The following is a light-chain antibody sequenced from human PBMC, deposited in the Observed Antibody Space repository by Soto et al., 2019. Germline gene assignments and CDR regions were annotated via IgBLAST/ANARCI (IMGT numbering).Light chain of an antibody. CDR1: QTISNW. V-gene: IGKV1-5*01. Sequence: DIQMTQSPSTLSASVGDRVTITCRASQTISNWLAWYQQKPGKAPKVLIYDASTLDGGVPSRFSGRRSGTDFTLTISSLQPSDFATYYCQRYNTYPLTFGGGTKVDIK. J-gene: IGKJ4*01. CDR3: QRYNTYPLT. CDR2: DAS.